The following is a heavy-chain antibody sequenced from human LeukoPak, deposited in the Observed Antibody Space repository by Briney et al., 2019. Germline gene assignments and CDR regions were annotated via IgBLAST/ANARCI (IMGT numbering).Heavy chain of an antibody. CDR3: ARDRTSSLDY. CDR2: IKQDGSEK. D-gene: IGHD1-7*01. CDR1: GFTFSNYW. J-gene: IGHJ4*02. V-gene: IGHV3-7*01. Sequence: PGGSLRLSCAAPGFTFSNYWMSWVRQAPGKGLEWVANIKQDGSEKYYVDSVKGRFTVSRDNSKNTLYLQMISLRDEDTAVYYCARDRTSSLDYWGQGTLVTVSS.